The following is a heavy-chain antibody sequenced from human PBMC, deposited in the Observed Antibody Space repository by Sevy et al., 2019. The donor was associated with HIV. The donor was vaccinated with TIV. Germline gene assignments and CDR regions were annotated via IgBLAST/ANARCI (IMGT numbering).Heavy chain of an antibody. Sequence: GESLKISCAASGFTFSNAWMSWVRQAPGKGLEWVGRIKSKTDGGTTDYAAPVKGRFTISRDDSKNTLYLQMNSLKTEDTAVYYCTTGAAGTPNGYWGQGTLVTVSS. CDR1: GFTFSNAW. CDR2: IKSKTDGGTT. D-gene: IGHD6-13*01. CDR3: TTGAAGTPNGY. J-gene: IGHJ4*02. V-gene: IGHV3-15*01.